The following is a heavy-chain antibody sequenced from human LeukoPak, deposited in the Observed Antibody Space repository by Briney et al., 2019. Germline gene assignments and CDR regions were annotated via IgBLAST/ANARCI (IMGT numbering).Heavy chain of an antibody. CDR1: GGTFISYA. J-gene: IGHJ5*02. V-gene: IGHV1-69*05. D-gene: IGHD4-17*01. Sequence: GASVKDTCQASGGTFISYAISWVRQAPGQGLAWMVGIIPIFGTAHYVQKLQGRVMLTTDESPRTDYMEVSSLTYEDTAVCYCAREGDYETFNWFGPWGEKSLVTVSS. CDR3: AREGDYETFNWFGP. CDR2: IIPIFGTA.